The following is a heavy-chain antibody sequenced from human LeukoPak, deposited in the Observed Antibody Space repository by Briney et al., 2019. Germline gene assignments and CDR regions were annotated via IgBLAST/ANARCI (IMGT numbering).Heavy chain of an antibody. CDR3: ATLTGDYGSGTYYLRDY. Sequence: GGSLRLSCAASGFTFSNYGMNWVRQTPGKGLEWVSSISSSGTYLYYADSVKGRFTISRDNAKNSLYLQMNSLRAEDSAVYYCATLTGDYGSGTYYLRDYWGQGTLVTVSS. J-gene: IGHJ4*02. CDR1: GFTFSNYG. CDR2: ISSSGTYL. V-gene: IGHV3-21*01. D-gene: IGHD3-10*01.